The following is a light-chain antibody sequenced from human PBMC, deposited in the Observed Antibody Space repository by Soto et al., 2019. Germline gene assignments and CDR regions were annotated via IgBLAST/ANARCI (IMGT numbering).Light chain of an antibody. CDR1: SSDVGGYNF. V-gene: IGLV2-14*01. CDR2: EVR. Sequence: QSALTQPASVSGSPGQSITISCTGSSSDVGGYNFVSWYQQHPGRAPKLLIYEVRNRPSGISNRFSGSKSGNTASLTISGLQAEDEADYYCSSYTDSNTLFGGGTKVTVL. CDR3: SSYTDSNTL. J-gene: IGLJ3*02.